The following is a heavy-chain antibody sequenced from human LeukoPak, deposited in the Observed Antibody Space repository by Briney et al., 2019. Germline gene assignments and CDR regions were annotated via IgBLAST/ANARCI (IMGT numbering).Heavy chain of an antibody. D-gene: IGHD3-22*01. CDR1: GGSISSGDYY. CDR3: ARGYYDSSGIDQGYFQH. Sequence: SETLSLTCTVSGGSISSGDYYWSWIRQPPGKGLEWIGYIYYSGSTYYNPSLKSRVTISVDTSKNQFSLKLSSVTAADTAVYYCARGYYDSSGIDQGYFQHWGQGTLVTVSS. CDR2: IYYSGST. J-gene: IGHJ1*01. V-gene: IGHV4-30-4*01.